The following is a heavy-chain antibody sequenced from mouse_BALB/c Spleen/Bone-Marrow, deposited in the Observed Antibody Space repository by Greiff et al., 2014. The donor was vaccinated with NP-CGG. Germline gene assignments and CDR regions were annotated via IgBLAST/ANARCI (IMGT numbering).Heavy chain of an antibody. CDR3: ARVYDYDEYFDV. J-gene: IGHJ1*01. Sequence: VQLQQSGPGLVKPSQSLSLTCSVTGYSITSGYYWNWIRQFPGNKLEWMGYISYDGSNNYNPSLKNRISITRDTSKNQFFLKLNSATTEDTATYYCARVYDYDEYFDVWGAGTTVTVSS. D-gene: IGHD2-4*01. V-gene: IGHV3-6*02. CDR2: ISYDGSN. CDR1: GYSITSGYY.